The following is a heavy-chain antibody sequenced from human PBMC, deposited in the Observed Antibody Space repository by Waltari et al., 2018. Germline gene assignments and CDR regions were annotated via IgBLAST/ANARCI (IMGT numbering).Heavy chain of an antibody. D-gene: IGHD5-12*01. CDR3: ARFNPQRWLQFVYFDY. J-gene: IGHJ4*02. Sequence: EVQLVQSGAEVKKPGESLKISCKGSGYSFTSYWIGWVRQMPGKGLEWMGIIYPGDSDTRYSPSFQGQVTISADKSISTAYLQWSSLKASDTAMYYCARFNPQRWLQFVYFDYWGQGTLVTVSS. CDR2: IYPGDSDT. V-gene: IGHV5-51*03. CDR1: GYSFTSYW.